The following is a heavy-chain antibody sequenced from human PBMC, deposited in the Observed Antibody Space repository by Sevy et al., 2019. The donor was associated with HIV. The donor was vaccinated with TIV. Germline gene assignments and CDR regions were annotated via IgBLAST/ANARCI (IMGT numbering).Heavy chain of an antibody. V-gene: IGHV3-33*01. Sequence: GSLRLSCAATGFTFSNYAMHWVRQAPGKGLEWVAIIWSDGAYQYHGDSVKGRFTISRDNYKNPLYLQMNNVRVEDTAVYYGARGGYYYDNAAYYALDSWGQGTLVTVSS. D-gene: IGHD3-22*01. CDR2: IWSDGAYQ. CDR1: GFTFSNYA. CDR3: ARGGYYYDNAAYYALDS. J-gene: IGHJ4*02.